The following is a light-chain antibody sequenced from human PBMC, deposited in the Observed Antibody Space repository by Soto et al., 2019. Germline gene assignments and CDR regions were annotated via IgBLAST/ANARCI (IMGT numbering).Light chain of an antibody. J-gene: IGKJ2*01. V-gene: IGKV3-15*01. Sequence: EIAMTQSPATLSVSPGERATLSCRASQSISTELAWYQQIPGQPPRLLIYSASTRATGVPATFTGRGSGSEFTLTFSGLQSEDFPIYYCQQGHNWPLTFGQGTRLAI. CDR1: QSISTE. CDR2: SAS. CDR3: QQGHNWPLT.